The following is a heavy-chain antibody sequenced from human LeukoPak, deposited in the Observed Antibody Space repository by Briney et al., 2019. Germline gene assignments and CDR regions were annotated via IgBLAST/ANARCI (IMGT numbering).Heavy chain of an antibody. CDR2: IIPIFGTA. CDR1: GGTFSSYA. CDR3: AITSGYCSGGSCYGPTNNWFGP. J-gene: IGHJ5*02. Sequence: GASVKVSCKASGGTFSSYAISWVRQAPGQGLEWMGGIIPIFGTANYAQKFQGRVTITADESTSTAYMELSSLRSEDTAVYYCAITSGYCSGGSCYGPTNNWFGPWGQGTLVTVSS. V-gene: IGHV1-69*13. D-gene: IGHD2-15*01.